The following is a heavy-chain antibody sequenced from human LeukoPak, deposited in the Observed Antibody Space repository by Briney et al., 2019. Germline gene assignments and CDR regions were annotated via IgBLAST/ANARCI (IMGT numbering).Heavy chain of an antibody. V-gene: IGHV4-61*01. D-gene: IGHD4/OR15-4a*01. CDR2: IYYSGST. Sequence: PSETLSLTCTVSGGSVSSGSYYWSWVRQPPGKGLEWMGDIYYSGSTNYNPSLKGGVTISVDTSKNQFSMKRSSVTAADTAVYYCARTDYGGLSYYFDYWGQGTLVTVSS. CDR3: ARTDYGGLSYYFDY. CDR1: GGSVSSGSYY. J-gene: IGHJ4*02.